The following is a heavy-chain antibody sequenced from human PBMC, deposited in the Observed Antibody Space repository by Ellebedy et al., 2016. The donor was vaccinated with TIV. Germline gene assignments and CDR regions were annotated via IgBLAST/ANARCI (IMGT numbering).Heavy chain of an antibody. Sequence: MPSETLSLTSSVSAVSLTTKYWSWIRQTPGKGLEWIGYIYYGWGINYNPSLKGRVTLSLDTSKNHFSLNLTSVTAADTAVYYGARPYGSGWLGRSAFDIWGQGTLVTVSS. J-gene: IGHJ3*02. CDR3: ARPYGSGWLGRSAFDI. CDR2: IYYGWGI. V-gene: IGHV4-59*12. D-gene: IGHD6-19*01. CDR1: AVSLTTKY.